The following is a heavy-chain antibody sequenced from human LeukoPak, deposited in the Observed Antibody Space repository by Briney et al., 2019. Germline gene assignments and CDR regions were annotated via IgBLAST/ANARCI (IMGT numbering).Heavy chain of an antibody. CDR3: VKITSVTGGDC. D-gene: IGHD1-1*01. CDR1: GCTFSAYA. V-gene: IGHV3-64D*09. CDR2: ISNNGGSS. Sequence: GGSLRLSCSASGCTFSAYAMYWVRRAPGKGLEYVSGISNNGGSSFYADSVKGRFTISRDNSKNTLYLQMSSLRAEDTAVYYCVKITSVTGGDCWGQGTRLTVSS. J-gene: IGHJ4*02.